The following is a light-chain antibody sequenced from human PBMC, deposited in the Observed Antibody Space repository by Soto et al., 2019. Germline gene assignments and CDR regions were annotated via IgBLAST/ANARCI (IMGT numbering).Light chain of an antibody. J-gene: IGLJ2*01. V-gene: IGLV2-14*03. Sequence: QSALTQPASVSGSPGQSITISCTGTSSDVGRYKLVSWYQQHPGKAPKLMIYDVTNRPSGVSNRFSGSKSGNTASLTISGLHAEDHAQYYCSSYTTSSTLIFGGGTQLTVL. CDR3: SSYTTSSTLI. CDR1: SSDVGRYKL. CDR2: DVT.